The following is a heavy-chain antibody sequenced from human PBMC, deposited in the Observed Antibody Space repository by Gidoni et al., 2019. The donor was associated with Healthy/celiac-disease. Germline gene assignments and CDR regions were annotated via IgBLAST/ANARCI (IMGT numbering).Heavy chain of an antibody. CDR1: GFTFSSYS. V-gene: IGHV3-48*04. J-gene: IGHJ4*02. Sequence: EVQLVESGGGLVQPGGSLRLSCAASGFTFSSYSMNWVRQAPGKGLEWVSYISSSSSTIYYADSVKGRFTISRDNAKNSLYLQMNSLRAEDTAVYYCARESLTGFDYWGQGTLVTVSS. CDR2: ISSSSSTI. CDR3: ARESLTGFDY. D-gene: IGHD3-9*01.